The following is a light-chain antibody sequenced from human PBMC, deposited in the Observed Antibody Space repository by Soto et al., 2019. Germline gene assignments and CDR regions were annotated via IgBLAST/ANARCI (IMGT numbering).Light chain of an antibody. Sequence: QSVLTQPASVSGSPGQSITISCTGTSGDVGGYNYVSWFQQHPGKAPKRMIYDVSDRPPGVSNRFSGSKSGNTASLTISGIQAEDEADYYCSSYTSTSTVVFGGGTTLTVL. V-gene: IGLV2-14*01. CDR1: SGDVGGYNY. J-gene: IGLJ2*01. CDR3: SSYTSTSTVV. CDR2: DVS.